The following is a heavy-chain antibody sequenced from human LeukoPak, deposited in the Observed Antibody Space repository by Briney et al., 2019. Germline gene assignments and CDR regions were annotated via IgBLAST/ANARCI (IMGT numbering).Heavy chain of an antibody. CDR1: GGSISSYY. J-gene: IGHJ4*02. Sequence: KASETLSLTCTVSGGSISSYYWSWIRQPPGKGLEWIGYIYYSGSTNYNPSLKSRVTISVDTSKNQFSLKLSSVTAADTAVYYCAGLPKGSSWFSPPRELKYWGQGTLVTVSS. V-gene: IGHV4-59*01. CDR3: AGLPKGSSWFSPPRELKY. CDR2: IYYSGST. D-gene: IGHD6-13*01.